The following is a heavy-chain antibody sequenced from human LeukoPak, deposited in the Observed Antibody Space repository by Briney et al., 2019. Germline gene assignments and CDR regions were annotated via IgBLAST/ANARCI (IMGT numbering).Heavy chain of an antibody. Sequence: GGSLRLSCAASGFTFSSYSMNWVRQAPGKGLEWVSSISSSSSYIYYADSVKGRFTISRDNSKNTLYLQMNNLRAEDTAIYYCAKKGAVTATGCFDYWGQGTLVTVSS. CDR3: AKKGAVTATGCFDY. CDR2: ISSSSSYI. V-gene: IGHV3-21*04. CDR1: GFTFSSYS. J-gene: IGHJ4*02. D-gene: IGHD2-21*02.